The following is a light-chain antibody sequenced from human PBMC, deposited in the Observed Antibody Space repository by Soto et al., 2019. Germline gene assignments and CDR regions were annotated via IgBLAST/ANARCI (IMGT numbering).Light chain of an antibody. V-gene: IGKV1-5*03. CDR1: QSISYW. CDR2: KAS. Sequence: DIQMTQSPSTLSGSVGDRVTITCRASQSISYWLAWYQQKPGKAPKLLIYKASTLESGVPSRFSGSVSGTEFTLTISSLQPDDFATYYCQQYNSYSLTFGGGTKVDIK. J-gene: IGKJ4*01. CDR3: QQYNSYSLT.